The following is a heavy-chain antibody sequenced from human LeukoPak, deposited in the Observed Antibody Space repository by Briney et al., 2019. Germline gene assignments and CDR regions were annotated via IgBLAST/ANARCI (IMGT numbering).Heavy chain of an antibody. V-gene: IGHV4-4*07. CDR2: IYPTGAR. CDR1: GDSINDLY. CDR3: ARGPEYSTKWSLDY. Sequence: SSETLSLTCTGSGDSINDLYWSWIRQPAGGGLEWIGRIYPTGARNYNPSLKSRVTMSVDTSKNYLSLNLSSVTAADTALYYCARGPEYSTKWSLDYWGQGTLVAVSS. D-gene: IGHD6-6*01. J-gene: IGHJ4*02.